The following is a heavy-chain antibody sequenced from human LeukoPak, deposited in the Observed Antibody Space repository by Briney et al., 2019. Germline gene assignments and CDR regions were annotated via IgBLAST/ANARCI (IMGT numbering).Heavy chain of an antibody. CDR1: GFTFSDYY. V-gene: IGHV3-30*03. CDR3: ATGGGLATEIDY. Sequence: GGSLRLSCAASGFTFSDYYMSWIRQAPGKGLEWVAVVSYDGIIKYYADSLKGRFTISRDNSKNTLYLQMNSLRTEDTAMYYCATGGGLATEIDYWGQGTLVTVSS. J-gene: IGHJ4*02. D-gene: IGHD3-16*01. CDR2: VSYDGIIK.